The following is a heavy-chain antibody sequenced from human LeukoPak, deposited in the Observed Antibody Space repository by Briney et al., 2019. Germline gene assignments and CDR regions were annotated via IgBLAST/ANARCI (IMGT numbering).Heavy chain of an antibody. CDR3: ARDAQWLVPEGYFYYMDV. Sequence: GGSLRLSCAASGFTFSTYAMSWVRQAPGKGLEWVSSISGGGESTYYPDSVKGRFTISRDNSKNTLSLQMNSLGAEDTAVYYCARDAQWLVPEGYFYYMDVWGKGTTVTVSS. J-gene: IGHJ6*03. D-gene: IGHD6-19*01. CDR1: GFTFSTYA. V-gene: IGHV3-23*01. CDR2: ISGGGEST.